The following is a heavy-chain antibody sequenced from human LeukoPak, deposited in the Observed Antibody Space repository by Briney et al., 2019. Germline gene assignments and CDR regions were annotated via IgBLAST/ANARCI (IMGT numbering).Heavy chain of an antibody. CDR1: GFIFSDYY. J-gene: IGHJ1*01. CDR2: ISSSSSYT. D-gene: IGHD3-10*01. V-gene: IGHV3-11*06. CDR3: ATYYYGSGSYNALIAEYFQH. Sequence: PGGPLRLSCAAFGFIFSDYYMSWIRQAPGKGLEWVSYISSSSSYTKYADSVKGRFTISRDNAKNSLYLQMNSLRAEDTAMYYCATYYYGSGSYNALIAEYFQHWGQGTLVTVSS.